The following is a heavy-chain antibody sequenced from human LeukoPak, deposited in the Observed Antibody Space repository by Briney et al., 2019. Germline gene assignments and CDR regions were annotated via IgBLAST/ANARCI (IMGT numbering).Heavy chain of an antibody. J-gene: IGHJ5*02. CDR2: IYYSGST. V-gene: IGHV4-31*03. D-gene: IGHD5-24*01. Sequence: SETLSLTCTVSGGSINSGGYYWSWIRQHPGMGLEWIGYIYYSGSTYYNPSLKSRVTISVDTSKNQFSLKLSSVTAADTAVYYCARATPYNWRFDPCGQGTLVTVSS. CDR1: GGSINSGGYY. CDR3: ARATPYNWRFDP.